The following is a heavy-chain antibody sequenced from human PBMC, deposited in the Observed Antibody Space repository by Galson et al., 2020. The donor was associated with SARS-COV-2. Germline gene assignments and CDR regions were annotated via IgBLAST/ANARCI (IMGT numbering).Heavy chain of an antibody. J-gene: IGHJ4*02. CDR2: LVGNGKT. CDR3: SRGARREGYNL. Sequence: GGSLSLSCAVSGFSVNSYSMRWVRQAPGRGLERVSSLVGNGKTYYADSVTGRFTISRDHTKNTLFLQMNSLRVEDTARYYCSRGARREGYNLWGQGTLATVSS. D-gene: IGHD5-12*01. CDR1: GFSVNSYS. V-gene: IGHV3-23*01.